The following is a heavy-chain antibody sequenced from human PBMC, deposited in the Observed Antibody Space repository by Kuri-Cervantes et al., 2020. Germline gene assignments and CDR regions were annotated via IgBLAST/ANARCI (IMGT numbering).Heavy chain of an antibody. V-gene: IGHV5-51*01. CDR1: GYSFTSYW. CDR3: ARYQELAILDY. D-gene: IGHD3-9*01. Sequence: KVSCKGSGYSFTSYWIGWVRQMPGKGLEWMGIIYPGDSGTRYSPSFQGQVTISADKSISTAYLQWSSLKASDTAMYYCARYQELAILDYWGQGTLVTVSS. J-gene: IGHJ4*02. CDR2: IYPGDSGT.